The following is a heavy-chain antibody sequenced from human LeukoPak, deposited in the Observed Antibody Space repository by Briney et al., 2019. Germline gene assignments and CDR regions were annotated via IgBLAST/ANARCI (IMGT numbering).Heavy chain of an antibody. CDR2: IRSKPNNYAT. V-gene: IGHV3-73*01. CDR1: EFTFSGST. CDR3: TRHSPTTPYFDY. Sequence: GGSLKLSCAVSEFTFSGSTMHWVRQASGKGLEWVGRIRSKPNNYATAYAASVKGRFTISRDDSKNTAYLQMNSLKTEDTAVYYCTRHSPTTPYFDYWGQGTLVTVSS. J-gene: IGHJ4*02. D-gene: IGHD1-14*01.